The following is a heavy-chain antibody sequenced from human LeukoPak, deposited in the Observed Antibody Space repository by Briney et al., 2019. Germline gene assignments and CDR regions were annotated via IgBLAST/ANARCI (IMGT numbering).Heavy chain of an antibody. V-gene: IGHV3-74*01. J-gene: IGHJ4*02. D-gene: IGHD5-24*01. CDR2: INTNGGRT. CDR1: GFTLSDYW. Sequence: GESLTLSCAASGFTLSDYWVHWVRQAPGKGLVWVSRINTNGGRTDYADSVKGRFTISRDNAKNTVSLQMNSLRAEDTAVYYCARSFSGPREYWGQGTRVTVSS. CDR3: ARSFSGPREY.